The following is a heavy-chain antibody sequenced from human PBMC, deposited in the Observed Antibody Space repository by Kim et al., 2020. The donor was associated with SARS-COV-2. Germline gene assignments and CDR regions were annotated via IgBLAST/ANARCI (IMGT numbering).Heavy chain of an antibody. D-gene: IGHD3-10*01. CDR2: FDPKDGKT. J-gene: IGHJ3*02. CDR1: GYTLTGLS. CDR3: ATTAMVRGVIGSAFDI. Sequence: ASVKVSCKVSGYTLTGLSMHWVRQAPGKGLEWMGWFDPKDGKTIYAQKFQGRVTMTEDTSTDTAYMELSSLRSEDTALYYCATTAMVRGVIGSAFDIWGQGTMVTVSP. V-gene: IGHV1-24*01.